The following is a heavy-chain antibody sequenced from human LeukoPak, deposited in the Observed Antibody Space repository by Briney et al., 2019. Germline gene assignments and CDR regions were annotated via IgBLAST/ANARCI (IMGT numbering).Heavy chain of an antibody. D-gene: IGHD3-10*02. CDR1: GFTFRDYD. CDR3: AELGITMIGGV. V-gene: IGHV3-11*04. CDR2: ISSSDTTM. J-gene: IGHJ6*04. Sequence: GGSLRLSCAASGFTFRDYDMTWIRQAPGKGLEWVSYISSSDTTMYNADSVKGRFTISRDNAKNPLYLQMNSLRAEDTAVYYCAELGITMIGGVWGKGTTVTISS.